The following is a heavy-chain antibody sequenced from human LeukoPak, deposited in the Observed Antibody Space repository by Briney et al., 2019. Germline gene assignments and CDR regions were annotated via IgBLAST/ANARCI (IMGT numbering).Heavy chain of an antibody. J-gene: IGHJ3*02. CDR2: ISGSGGST. CDR1: GFTFSTYA. V-gene: IGHV3-23*01. D-gene: IGHD3-10*01. Sequence: GGSLRLSCAASGFTFSTYAMSWVRQAPGKGLEWVSFISGSGGSTFYAESVKGRFTISRDNSQNTLYLQINSLRDEDTATYYCAKAYYAPGTYSRGAFDIWGQGTVVTVSS. CDR3: AKAYYAPGTYSRGAFDI.